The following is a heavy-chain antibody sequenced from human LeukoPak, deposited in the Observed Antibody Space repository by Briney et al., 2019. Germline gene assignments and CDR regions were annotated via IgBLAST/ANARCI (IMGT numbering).Heavy chain of an antibody. J-gene: IGHJ6*04. CDR2: IKSKASNYAT. D-gene: IGHD4-17*01. CDR1: GFTFSGSA. CDR3: TTYGDSGPKDMGV. Sequence: GGSLGLSCAASGFTFSGSAIHWVRQASGKGLEWIGRIKSKASNYATAYAASVKGRFTISRDDSKNTADLQMNSLKTEDTAVYYCTTYGDSGPKDMGVWGKGTTVTVSS. V-gene: IGHV3-73*01.